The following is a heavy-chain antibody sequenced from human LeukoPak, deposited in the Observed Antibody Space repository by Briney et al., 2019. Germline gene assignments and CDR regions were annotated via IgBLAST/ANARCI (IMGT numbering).Heavy chain of an antibody. Sequence: PGGSLRLSCAASGFTFSSYAISWVRQAPGKGLEWVSAISGSGGSTYYADSVKGRFTISRDNSKNTLYLQMNSLRAEDTAVYYCAKVGFVQPSLTPFDYWGQGTLVTVSS. J-gene: IGHJ4*02. V-gene: IGHV3-23*01. CDR1: GFTFSSYA. CDR3: AKVGFVQPSLTPFDY. CDR2: ISGSGGST.